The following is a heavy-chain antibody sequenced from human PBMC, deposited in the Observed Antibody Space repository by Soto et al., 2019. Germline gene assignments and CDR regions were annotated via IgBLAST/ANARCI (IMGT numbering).Heavy chain of an antibody. CDR1: GYSFTSYW. Sequence: EVQLVQSGAEVKKPGESLRISCKGSGYSFTSYWISWVRQMPGKGLEWMGRIDPSDSYTTYSPSFQGHVTISADKSISTAYMQWSSLTASDTAMYYCARLQAAAGDNDLTFDYWGQGTLVTVSS. D-gene: IGHD6-13*01. V-gene: IGHV5-10-1*01. J-gene: IGHJ4*02. CDR2: IDPSDSYT. CDR3: ARLQAAAGDNDLTFDY.